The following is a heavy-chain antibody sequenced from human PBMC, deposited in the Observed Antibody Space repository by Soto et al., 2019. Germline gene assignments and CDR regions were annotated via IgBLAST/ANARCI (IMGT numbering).Heavy chain of an antibody. D-gene: IGHD2-21*02. CDR1: GFTFSNYA. J-gene: IGHJ4*02. V-gene: IGHV3-23*01. Sequence: EVQLLESGGGLVQPGGSLILFCAVSGFTFSNYAMTWVRQAPGKGLEWVSLMSGNGGRIVYADSVKGRFTISRDNSKNTLCLQMNSLRLDDTAVYYCVKDPVSGGSGGAWFDYWGQGTLVTVSS. CDR2: MSGNGGRI. CDR3: VKDPVSGGSGGAWFDY.